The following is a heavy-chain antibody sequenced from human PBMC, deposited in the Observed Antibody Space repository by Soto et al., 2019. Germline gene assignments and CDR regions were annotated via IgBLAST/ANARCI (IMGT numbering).Heavy chain of an antibody. CDR3: VKDRSSSWSFDY. Sequence: QVQLVESGGGVVQPGRSLRLSCAASGFTFRRSGMHWVRQAPGKGLEWVAVISHDGSNKYCADSVKGRFTISRDDSKNTLYLQMNSLRAEDTAVYYCVKDRSSSWSFDYWGQGTLGTVSS. D-gene: IGHD6-13*01. CDR1: GFTFRRSG. V-gene: IGHV3-30*18. J-gene: IGHJ4*02. CDR2: ISHDGSNK.